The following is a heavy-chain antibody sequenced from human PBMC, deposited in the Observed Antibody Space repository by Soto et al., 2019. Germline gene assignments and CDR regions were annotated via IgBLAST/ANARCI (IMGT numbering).Heavy chain of an antibody. D-gene: IGHD3-3*01. J-gene: IGHJ5*02. CDR1: GGSISSINYY. CDR2: MYYGGST. V-gene: IGHV4-39*01. CDR3: ARHGSDYDFSYYNWFDP. Sequence: QMQLQESGPGLVKPSETLSLTCTVSGGSISSINYYWGWIRQPPGKGLEWIGSMYYGGSTYCNPSLKSRVTISVDTSKSQFSLRLSSVTAADTAVYYCARHGSDYDFSYYNWFDPWGQGTLVIVSS.